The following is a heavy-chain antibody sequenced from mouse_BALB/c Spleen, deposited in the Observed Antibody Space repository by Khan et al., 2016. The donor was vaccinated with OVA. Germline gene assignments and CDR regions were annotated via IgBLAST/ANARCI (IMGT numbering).Heavy chain of an antibody. Sequence: VQLQESGPGLVQPSQSLSITCTVSGFSLTNYGVHWVRQSPGKGLEWLGVIWSGGSTDYNTAFISRLSISKDNSKSQVFFKMNSLQANDTAIYYCARNYDYDEGLVYWGQGTLVTVSA. CDR2: IWSGGST. CDR3: ARNYDYDEGLVY. CDR1: GFSLTNYG. D-gene: IGHD2-4*01. V-gene: IGHV2-2*02. J-gene: IGHJ3*01.